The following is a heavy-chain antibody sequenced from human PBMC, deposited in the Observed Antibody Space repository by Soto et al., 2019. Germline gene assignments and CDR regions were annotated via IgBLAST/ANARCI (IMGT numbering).Heavy chain of an antibody. D-gene: IGHD1-26*01. J-gene: IGHJ4*02. Sequence: QVKLQESGPGLVKPSETLSLTCTVSGGSISSSSYYWGWIRQPPGKGLESIGTIYFSGSTYYNPSLKSRVTIYVDTSKNQFSLKLSSVTAADTAVYYCARLPYSTSLDYWGQGTLVTVSS. CDR3: ARLPYSTSLDY. V-gene: IGHV4-39*01. CDR1: GGSISSSSYY. CDR2: IYFSGST.